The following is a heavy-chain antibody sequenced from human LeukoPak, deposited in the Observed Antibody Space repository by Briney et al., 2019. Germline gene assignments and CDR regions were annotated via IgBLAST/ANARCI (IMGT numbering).Heavy chain of an antibody. CDR2: ISSSGSTI. D-gene: IGHD3-3*01. CDR3: ARDVQFGVAPDAFDI. CDR1: GFTFSDYY. V-gene: IGHV3-11*04. J-gene: IGHJ3*02. Sequence: GGSLRLSCAASGFTFSDYYMSWIRQAPGKGLEWVSYISSSGSTIYYADSVKGRFTISRDNAKNSLYLQMNSLRAEDTAVYYCARDVQFGVAPDAFDIWGQGTMVTVSS.